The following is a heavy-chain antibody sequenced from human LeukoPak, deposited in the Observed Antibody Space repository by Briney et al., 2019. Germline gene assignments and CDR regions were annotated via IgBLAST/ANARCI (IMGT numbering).Heavy chain of an antibody. CDR2: VSGGGDKT. Sequence: GGSLRLSCAASGFTFSGYTMSWVRQAPGKGLEWVSAVSGGGDKTYYADPVKVRFTISTDNSKVQLYLQMDSLRAEDTALYYCARDFYDSSGYYFDYWGQGTLVTVS. CDR1: GFTFSGYT. CDR3: ARDFYDSSGYYFDY. D-gene: IGHD3-22*01. V-gene: IGHV3-23*01. J-gene: IGHJ4*02.